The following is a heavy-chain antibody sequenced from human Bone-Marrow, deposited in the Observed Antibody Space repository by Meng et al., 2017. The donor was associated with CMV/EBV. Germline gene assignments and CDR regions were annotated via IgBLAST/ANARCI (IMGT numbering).Heavy chain of an antibody. D-gene: IGHD2-15*01. CDR1: GFTFSSYG. CDR2: IRYDGSNK. CDR3: ARVNWAAQYKWFDP. Sequence: GESLKISCAASGFTFSSYGMHWVRQAPGKGLEWVAFIRYDGSNKYYADSVKGRFTISRDNSKNILYLQIDSLRADDTAVYYCARVNWAAQYKWFDPWGQGTLVTVSS. V-gene: IGHV3-30*02. J-gene: IGHJ5*01.